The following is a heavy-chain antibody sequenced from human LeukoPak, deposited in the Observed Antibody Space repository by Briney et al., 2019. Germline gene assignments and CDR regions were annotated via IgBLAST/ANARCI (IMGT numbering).Heavy chain of an antibody. D-gene: IGHD3-16*01. CDR3: AILPIMITFRGVNAFDI. CDR2: MNPNSGTT. V-gene: IGHV1-8*01. CDR1: GYTFTSYD. J-gene: IGHJ3*02. Sequence: ASVKVSCKASGYTFTSYDINWVRQATGQGVEWMGWMNPNSGTTGYAQKFQGRVTMTRNTSISTAYMELSSLRSEDTAVYYCAILPIMITFRGVNAFDIWGQGTMVTVSS.